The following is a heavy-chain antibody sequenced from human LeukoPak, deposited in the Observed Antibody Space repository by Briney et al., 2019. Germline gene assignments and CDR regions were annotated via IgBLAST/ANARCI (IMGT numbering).Heavy chain of an antibody. CDR2: INPNSGGT. D-gene: IGHD2-21*02. J-gene: IGHJ4*02. Sequence: ASVKVSCKASGYTFTGYYMHWVRQAPGQGLEWMGWINPNSGGTNYAQKFQGRVTMTRDTSISTAYMELSRLRSEDTAVYYCARGIGGPYCGGDCSFDYWGQGTLVTVSS. CDR1: GYTFTGYY. V-gene: IGHV1-2*02. CDR3: ARGIGGPYCGGDCSFDY.